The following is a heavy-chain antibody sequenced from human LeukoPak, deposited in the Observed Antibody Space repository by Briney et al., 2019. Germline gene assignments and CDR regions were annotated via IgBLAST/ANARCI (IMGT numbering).Heavy chain of an antibody. CDR2: ISGSGGST. CDR1: GFTFSTYA. D-gene: IGHD4-17*01. CDR3: AKGDCGDSRSPSYFQH. J-gene: IGHJ1*01. Sequence: GGSLRLSCAASGFTFSTYAMSWVRQAPGKGLEWVSAISGSGGSTYYADSVKGRFTISRDNSKNTLYLQMNSLRAEDTAVYYCAKGDCGDSRSPSYFQHWGQGTLVTVSS. V-gene: IGHV3-23*01.